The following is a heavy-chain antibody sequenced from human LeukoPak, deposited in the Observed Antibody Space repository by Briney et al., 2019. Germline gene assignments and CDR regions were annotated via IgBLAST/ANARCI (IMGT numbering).Heavy chain of an antibody. CDR2: IYYSGTT. Sequence: SETLTLTCTVSGGSLNNYYWNWIRQPPGKGLEWIGYIYYSGTTNYNPSLKSRVTISVDTSKNQFSLKLSSVTAADTAVYYCARGSSSGWRPFDYWGQGTLVTVSS. D-gene: IGHD6-19*01. V-gene: IGHV4-59*01. CDR3: ARGSSSGWRPFDY. CDR1: GGSLNNYY. J-gene: IGHJ4*02.